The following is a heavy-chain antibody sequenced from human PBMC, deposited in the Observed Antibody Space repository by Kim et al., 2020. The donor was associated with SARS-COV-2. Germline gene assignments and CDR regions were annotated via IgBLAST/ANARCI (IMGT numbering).Heavy chain of an antibody. D-gene: IGHD1-26*01. Sequence: SVKVSCKASGGTFSSYAISWVRQAPGQGLEWMGGIIPIFGTANYAQKFQGRVTITADESTSTAYMELSSLRSEDTAVYYCARVEADGSYYASHIDYWGQGTLVTVSS. CDR2: IIPIFGTA. CDR3: ARVEADGSYYASHIDY. V-gene: IGHV1-69*13. CDR1: GGTFSSYA. J-gene: IGHJ4*02.